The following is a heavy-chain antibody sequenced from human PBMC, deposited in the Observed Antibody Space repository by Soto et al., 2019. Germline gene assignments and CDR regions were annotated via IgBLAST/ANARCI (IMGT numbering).Heavy chain of an antibody. J-gene: IGHJ6*03. Sequence: NPSETLSLTCTVSGGSISSYYWSWIRQPPGKGLEWIGYIYYSGSTNYNPSLKSRVTISVDTSKNQFSLKLSSVTAADTAVYYCARRGEGVVPAAQDYYYYMDVWGKGTTVTVSS. CDR2: IYYSGST. CDR1: GGSISSYY. CDR3: ARRGEGVVPAAQDYYYYMDV. D-gene: IGHD2-2*01. V-gene: IGHV4-59*01.